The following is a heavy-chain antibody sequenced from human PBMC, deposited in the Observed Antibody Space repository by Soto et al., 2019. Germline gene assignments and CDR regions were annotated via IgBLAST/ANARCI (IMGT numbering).Heavy chain of an antibody. CDR1: GYTFTSYA. CDR2: INAGNGNT. CDR3: ASGLYSGYDLGV. V-gene: IGHV1-3*01. J-gene: IGHJ4*02. Sequence: QVQLVQSGAEVKKPGASVKVSCKASGYTFTSYAMHWVRQAPGQRLEWMGCINAGNGNTKYSQKFQGRVTITRDTSASTAYMELSSLRSEDTSVYYCASGLYSGYDLGVWGQGTLVTVSS. D-gene: IGHD5-12*01.